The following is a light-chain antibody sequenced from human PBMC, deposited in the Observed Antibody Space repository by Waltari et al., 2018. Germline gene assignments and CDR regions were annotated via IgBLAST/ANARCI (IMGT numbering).Light chain of an antibody. V-gene: IGKV1-5*03. CDR3: QQYKSSSYT. Sequence: DIQMTQSPSTLSASVGDSVTITCRASQSIVTWLAWYQQKPGKAPKLLIYMASRLEGGVPSRFSASGSGTEFILTISSLQPDDFATYYCQQYKSSSYTFGQGTKLEI. CDR1: QSIVTW. J-gene: IGKJ2*01. CDR2: MAS.